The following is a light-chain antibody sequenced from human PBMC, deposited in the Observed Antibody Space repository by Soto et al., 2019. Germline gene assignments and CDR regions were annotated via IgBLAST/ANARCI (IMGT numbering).Light chain of an antibody. V-gene: IGKV3-11*01. J-gene: IGKJ5*01. CDR2: DAS. CDR3: QQRSNWS. CDR1: QSIGSY. Sequence: EVVLTQSPGTLSLSLEERATLSCRASQSIGSYLAWYQQKPGQAPRLLVYDASNRATDIPARFSGSGSGTDFTLTISSLEPEDFAVYYCQQRSNWSFGQGTRLEIK.